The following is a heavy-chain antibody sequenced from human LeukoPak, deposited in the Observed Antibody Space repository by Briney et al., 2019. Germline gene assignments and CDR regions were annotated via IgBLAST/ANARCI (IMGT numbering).Heavy chain of an antibody. CDR2: IRYDGSNK. D-gene: IGHD1-14*01. Sequence: GGSLRLSCAASGFTFSSYGMHWVRQAPGKGLEWVAFIRYDGSNKYYADSVKGRFTISRDNSKNTLYLQMNSLRAEDTAVYYCAKDSVWRSPGQTYFDYWGQGTLVAVSS. V-gene: IGHV3-30*02. CDR1: GFTFSSYG. CDR3: AKDSVWRSPGQTYFDY. J-gene: IGHJ4*02.